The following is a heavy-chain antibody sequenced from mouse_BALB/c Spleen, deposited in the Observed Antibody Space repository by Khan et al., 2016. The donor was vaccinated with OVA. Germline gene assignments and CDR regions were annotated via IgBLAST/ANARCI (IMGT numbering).Heavy chain of an antibody. CDR1: GFTIKDYY. Sequence: VQLKQSGAELVRPGALVKLSCKASGFTIKDYYIHCVKQRPEQGLEWIGWIDPENGNTIYDPTFQGKANITAEPSSNTAYLPFSSLTSEDTAVYYCARAGYSPWFAYCGQGTLVTVSA. J-gene: IGHJ3*01. V-gene: IGHV14-1*02. CDR3: ARAGYSPWFAY. D-gene: IGHD2-3*01. CDR2: IDPENGNT.